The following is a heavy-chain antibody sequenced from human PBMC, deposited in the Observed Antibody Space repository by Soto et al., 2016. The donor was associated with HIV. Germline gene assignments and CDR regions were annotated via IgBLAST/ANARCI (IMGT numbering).Heavy chain of an antibody. CDR3: ARGGRVITFGGVIVRGAFDI. CDR2: MNPNSGNT. CDR1: GYTFTSYD. V-gene: IGHV1-8*03. J-gene: IGHJ3*02. Sequence: QVQLVQSGAEVKKPGASVKVSCKASGYTFTSYDINWVRQATGQGLEWMGWMNPNSGNTGYAQKFQGRVTITRNTSISTAYMELSSLRSEDTAVYYCARGGRVITFGGVIVRGAFDIWGQGTMVTVSS. D-gene: IGHD3-16*02.